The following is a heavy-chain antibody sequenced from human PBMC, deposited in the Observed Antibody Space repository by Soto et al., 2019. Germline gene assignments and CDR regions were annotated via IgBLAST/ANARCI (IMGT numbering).Heavy chain of an antibody. V-gene: IGHV5-51*01. Sequence: GESLKISCKGSGYSFTSYWIGWVRQMLGKGLEWMGIIYPGDSDTRYSPSFQGQVTISADKSISTAYLQWSSLKASDTAMYYCARGDYCGGDCPPDAFDIWGQGTMVTVSS. D-gene: IGHD2-21*02. CDR3: ARGDYCGGDCPPDAFDI. CDR2: IYPGDSDT. J-gene: IGHJ3*02. CDR1: GYSFTSYW.